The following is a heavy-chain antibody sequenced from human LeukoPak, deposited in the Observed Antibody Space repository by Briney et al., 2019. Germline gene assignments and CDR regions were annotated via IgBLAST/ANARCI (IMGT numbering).Heavy chain of an antibody. Sequence: GGSLRLSCAASGFTFSSYGMHWVRQAPGKGLEWVAVIWYDGSNKYYADSVKGRFTISRDNSKNTLYLQMNSLRAEDTAVYYCAKTMPYSNYFDYWGQGTLVTVSS. CDR2: IWYDGSNK. D-gene: IGHD4-11*01. J-gene: IGHJ4*02. CDR1: GFTFSSYG. CDR3: AKTMPYSNYFDY. V-gene: IGHV3-33*06.